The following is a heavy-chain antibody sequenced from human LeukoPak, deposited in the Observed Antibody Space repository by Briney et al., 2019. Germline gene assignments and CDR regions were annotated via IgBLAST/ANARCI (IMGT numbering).Heavy chain of an antibody. Sequence: ASVKVFCKVSGYTLTELSMHWVRQAPGKGLEWMGGFDPEDGETIYAQKFQGRVTMTEDTSTDTAYMELSSLRSEDTAVYYCATDLYSGWYRWFDPWGQGTLVTVSS. D-gene: IGHD6-19*01. J-gene: IGHJ5*02. CDR1: GYTLTELS. CDR2: FDPEDGET. CDR3: ATDLYSGWYRWFDP. V-gene: IGHV1-24*01.